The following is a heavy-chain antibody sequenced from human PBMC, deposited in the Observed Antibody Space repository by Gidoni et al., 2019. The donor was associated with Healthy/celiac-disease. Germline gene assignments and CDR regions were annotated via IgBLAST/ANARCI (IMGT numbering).Heavy chain of an antibody. CDR1: GYSFTSYW. D-gene: IGHD6-13*01. V-gene: IGHV5-51*03. Sequence: EVQLVQSGAEVKKPGESLKISCKGSGYSFTSYWIGWVRQMPGKGREWMVIIYPGDADTRYSPSFQGQVTISADKSISTAYLQWSSLKSSDTAMYYCARPIAAAGIDAFDIWGQGTMVTVSS. J-gene: IGHJ3*02. CDR3: ARPIAAAGIDAFDI. CDR2: IYPGDADT.